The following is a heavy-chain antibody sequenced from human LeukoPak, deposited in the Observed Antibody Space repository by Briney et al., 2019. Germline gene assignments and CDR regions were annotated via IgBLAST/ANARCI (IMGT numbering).Heavy chain of an antibody. Sequence: SETLSLTCTVSGVSISSSTYYWGWLRQPPGKGLEWIGSIYYSGSTHYNPSLKSRVTISIDTSKNQFSLKLSSVTAADTAVYYCVAPYFDFWGQGTLVTVSS. V-gene: IGHV4-39*07. CDR1: GVSISSSTYY. D-gene: IGHD3-16*01. J-gene: IGHJ4*02. CDR3: VAPYFDF. CDR2: IYYSGST.